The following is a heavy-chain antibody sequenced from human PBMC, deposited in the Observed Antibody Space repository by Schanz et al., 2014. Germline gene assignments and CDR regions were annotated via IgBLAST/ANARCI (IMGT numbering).Heavy chain of an antibody. CDR1: GFTFSRYW. J-gene: IGHJ4*02. D-gene: IGHD1-26*01. CDR3: AKDPSYGSDWVKYLDH. V-gene: IGHV3-7*01. Sequence: EVQLVESGGGLVQPGGSLRLSCAASGFTFSRYWMSWVRQAPGKGLEWLANINQDGSEEYYVDSLNGRLTISRDNARNSLYLQMSSLRDEDTAVYYCAKDPSYGSDWVKYLDHWGQGTLVTVSS. CDR2: INQDGSEE.